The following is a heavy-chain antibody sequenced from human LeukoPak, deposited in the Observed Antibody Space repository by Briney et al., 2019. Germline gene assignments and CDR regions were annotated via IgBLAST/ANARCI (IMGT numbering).Heavy chain of an antibody. J-gene: IGHJ6*03. CDR2: IYYSGST. CDR1: GGFISSYY. CDR3: GRLWSAFYHYRVV. V-gene: IGHV4-59*01. D-gene: IGHD3-3*01. Sequence: SETMSLTCTVAGGFISSYYWSWIRQPAGKRLEWTGYIYYSGSTNYNRSLKGRVTISVDKSKNQFSLKLNSVTAADTAVYYCGRLWSAFYHYRVVWGKGTPFTVSS.